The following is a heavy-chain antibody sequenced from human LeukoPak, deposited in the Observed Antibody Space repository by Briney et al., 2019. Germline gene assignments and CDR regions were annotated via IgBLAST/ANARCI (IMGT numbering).Heavy chain of an antibody. D-gene: IGHD1-7*01. CDR1: GYTFTAYY. CDR3: ARDRRKLTSSYYYCYNMDV. Sequence: ASVKVSCKTSGYTFTAYYMHWVRQAPGQGLEWMGWINPNSGGTNYAQNFQGRVTMTRDTSITTAYMELSRLKSDDTALYYCARDRRKLTSSYYYCYNMDVWGQGTTVTVSS. CDR2: INPNSGGT. J-gene: IGHJ6*02. V-gene: IGHV1-2*02.